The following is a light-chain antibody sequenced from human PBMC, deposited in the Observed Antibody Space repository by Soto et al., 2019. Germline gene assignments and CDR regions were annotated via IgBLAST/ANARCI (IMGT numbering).Light chain of an antibody. Sequence: QSALTQPRSVSGSPGQSVTISCTGTSSDVGGYDYVSWYQQHPGKAPKLMIYDVRQRPSGVPDRFSGSKSGNTASLTISGLQAEDEAYYYCCSYTGSHTLVFVTGTKLTVL. CDR3: CSYTGSHTLV. CDR2: DVR. V-gene: IGLV2-11*01. CDR1: SSDVGGYDY. J-gene: IGLJ1*01.